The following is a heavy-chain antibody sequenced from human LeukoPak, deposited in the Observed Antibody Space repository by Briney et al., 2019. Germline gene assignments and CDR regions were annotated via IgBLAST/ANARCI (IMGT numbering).Heavy chain of an antibody. CDR3: AKDQLPSIAAQGGFDY. Sequence: GGSLRLSCAASGFTFSRLGMHWVRQAPGKGLEWVAFIRYDGSNKYYEDSVKGRFTISRDNSKNTLYLQMNSLRAEDTAVYYCAKDQLPSIAAQGGFDYWGQGTLVTVSS. J-gene: IGHJ4*02. V-gene: IGHV3-30*02. D-gene: IGHD6-6*01. CDR1: GFTFSRLG. CDR2: IRYDGSNK.